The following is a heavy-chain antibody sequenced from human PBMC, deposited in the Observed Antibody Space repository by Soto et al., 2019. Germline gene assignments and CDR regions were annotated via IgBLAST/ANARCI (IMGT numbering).Heavy chain of an antibody. CDR3: ARGVAIRLRSYASGLHDYFDY. J-gene: IGHJ4*01. CDR1: GFTFNTYA. Sequence: QVQLVESGGSVVQPGRSLRLSCAASGFTFNTYATYWVRQAPGKGLDWVAVISYDGITQYYADSVKGRFTISRDNSKNTQYLQMISLRPEDTAVYYCARGVAIRLRSYASGLHDYFDYWGHGTLVTVAS. D-gene: IGHD6-19*01. CDR2: ISYDGITQ. V-gene: IGHV3-30*14.